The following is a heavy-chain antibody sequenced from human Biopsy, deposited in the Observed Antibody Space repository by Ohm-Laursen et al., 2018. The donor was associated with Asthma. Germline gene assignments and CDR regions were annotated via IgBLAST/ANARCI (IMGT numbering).Heavy chain of an antibody. J-gene: IGHJ2*01. CDR3: VREKAYSDILTAYYNGWYFDL. CDR1: GFPFSDYY. D-gene: IGHD3-9*01. CDR2: ISSSGTTI. V-gene: IGHV3-11*01. Sequence: SLRLSCAASGFPFSDYYMSWIRQAPGKGLEWVSYISSSGTTIFNADSVKGRFTISRDNAKNSLYLQMNSLRAEDTAVYYCVREKAYSDILTAYYNGWYFDLWGRGTLVTVSS.